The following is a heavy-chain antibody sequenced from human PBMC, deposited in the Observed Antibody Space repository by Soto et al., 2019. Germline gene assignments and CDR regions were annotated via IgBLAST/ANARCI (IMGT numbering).Heavy chain of an antibody. CDR1: GGTFNSYD. Sequence: QVQLVQSGAEVKKPGSSMKVSCKASGGTFNSYDINWVLQAPGQGLEWMGGIIPIVETPKYAQKFQGRVTITADASTNTGFMELSSLSSEDTAMYYCARLSLPKYYDTSGFFKDNGFDPWGQGTLVTVSS. D-gene: IGHD3-22*01. V-gene: IGHV1-69*01. CDR3: ARLSLPKYYDTSGFFKDNGFDP. CDR2: IIPIVETP. J-gene: IGHJ5*02.